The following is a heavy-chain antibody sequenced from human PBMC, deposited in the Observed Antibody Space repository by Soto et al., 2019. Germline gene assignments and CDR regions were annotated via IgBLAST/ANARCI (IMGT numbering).Heavy chain of an antibody. J-gene: IGHJ6*02. Sequence: QVQLVQSGAEVKKPGASVKVSCKASGYTFTGYYMHWVRQAPGQGLEWMGWINPNSGGTHYAQKFQGWVTMTRDTSISTAYTQLSKLRSDDTAEYYCASNRQETHPRIAAHPYYYYYGMDVWGQGTTVTVSS. D-gene: IGHD6-13*01. CDR2: INPNSGGT. CDR1: GYTFTGYY. V-gene: IGHV1-2*04. CDR3: ASNRQETHPRIAAHPYYYYYGMDV.